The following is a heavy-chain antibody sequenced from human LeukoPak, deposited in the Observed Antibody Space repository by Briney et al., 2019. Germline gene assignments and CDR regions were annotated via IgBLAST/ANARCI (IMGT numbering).Heavy chain of an antibody. D-gene: IGHD2-2*02. CDR2: INPNSGGT. V-gene: IGHV1-2*02. Sequence: ASVKVSCKASGYTFTGYYMHWVRQAPGQGLEWMGWINPNSGGTNYAQQFQGRVTMTRDTSLSTAYMELSRLRSDDTAVYYCARAHPLGYCSSTSCYRTYYYGMDVWGQGTTVTVSS. CDR3: ARAHPLGYCSSTSCYRTYYYGMDV. J-gene: IGHJ6*02. CDR1: GYTFTGYY.